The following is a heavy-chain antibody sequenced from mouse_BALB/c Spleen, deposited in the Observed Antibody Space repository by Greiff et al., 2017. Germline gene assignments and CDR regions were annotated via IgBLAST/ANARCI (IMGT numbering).Heavy chain of an antibody. CDR2: ISSGGST. V-gene: IGHV5-6-5*01. Sequence: EVNLVESGGGLVKPGGSLKLSCAASGFTFSSYAMSWVRQTPEKRLEWVASISSGGSTYYPDSVKGRFTISRDNARNILYLQMSSLRSEDTAMYYCATDGYYPAWFAYWGQGTLVTVSA. J-gene: IGHJ3*01. CDR3: ATDGYYPAWFAY. CDR1: GFTFSSYA. D-gene: IGHD2-3*01.